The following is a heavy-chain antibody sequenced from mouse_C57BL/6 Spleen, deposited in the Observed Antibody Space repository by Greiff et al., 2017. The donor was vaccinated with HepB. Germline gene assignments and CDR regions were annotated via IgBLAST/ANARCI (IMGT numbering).Heavy chain of an antibody. CDR3: ARGYYYGSSRYWYFDV. V-gene: IGHV5-17*01. CDR2: ISSGSSTI. CDR1: GFTFSDYG. Sequence: EVQLVESGGGLVKPGGSLKLSCAASGFTFSDYGIHWVRQAPEKGLEWVAYISSGSSTIYYADTVKGRITIYRDNAKNTLFLQMTSLRSEETAMYYCARGYYYGSSRYWYFDVWGTGTTVTVSS. D-gene: IGHD1-1*01. J-gene: IGHJ1*03.